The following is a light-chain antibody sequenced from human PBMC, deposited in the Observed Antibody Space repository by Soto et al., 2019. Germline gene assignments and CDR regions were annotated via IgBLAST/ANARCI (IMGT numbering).Light chain of an antibody. CDR1: SSDVGGYNF. Sequence: QSALTQPRSVSGSPGQSVTISCTGTSSDVGGYNFVSWYQQHPGKAPKLMIYDVTKRPSGVPDRFSGSKSGNTASLTISGLRAEDVADYSCSSYAGSYTLVFGGGTKLTVL. J-gene: IGLJ2*01. CDR3: SSYAGSYTLV. CDR2: DVT. V-gene: IGLV2-11*01.